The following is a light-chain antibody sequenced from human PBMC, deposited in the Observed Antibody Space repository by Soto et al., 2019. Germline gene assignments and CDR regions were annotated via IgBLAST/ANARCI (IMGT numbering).Light chain of an antibody. CDR3: QQLHTYPLT. V-gene: IGKV1-33*01. Sequence: DIQMTQSPSSLSASVGDRVTITCQASQDISNYLNWYQQKPGKAPKLLIYDASNLETGVPSRFSGSGSGTDFTFTISSLQPEDFATYYCQQLHTYPLTFGGGTKVEVK. CDR2: DAS. J-gene: IGKJ4*01. CDR1: QDISNY.